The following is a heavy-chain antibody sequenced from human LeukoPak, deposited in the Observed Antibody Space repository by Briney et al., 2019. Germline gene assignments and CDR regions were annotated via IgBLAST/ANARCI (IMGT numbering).Heavy chain of an antibody. CDR1: GGSISSSSYY. CDR3: ARGRRYCSGGSCYTLVYDY. CDR2: INHSGST. Sequence: SETLSLTCTVSGGSISSSSYYWSWIRQPPGKGLEWIGEINHSGSTNYNPSLKSRVTISVDTSKNQFSLKLSSVTAADTAVYYCARGRRYCSGGSCYTLVYDYWGQGTLVTVSS. J-gene: IGHJ4*02. V-gene: IGHV4-39*07. D-gene: IGHD2-15*01.